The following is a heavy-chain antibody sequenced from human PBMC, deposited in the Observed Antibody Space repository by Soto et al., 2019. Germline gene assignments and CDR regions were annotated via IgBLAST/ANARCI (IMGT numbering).Heavy chain of an antibody. J-gene: IGHJ4*02. CDR1: GFTFASYT. D-gene: IGHD1-1*01. Sequence: PGGSLRLSCSAPGFTFASYTMNWVRQAPGKGLECVSSISGSGGNTYYADSVKGRFTISRDNSKNTLYLQMTSLRVDDTAVYYCAKRGVYKPDYWGQGTLVTVSS. CDR2: ISGSGGNT. CDR3: AKRGVYKPDY. V-gene: IGHV3-23*01.